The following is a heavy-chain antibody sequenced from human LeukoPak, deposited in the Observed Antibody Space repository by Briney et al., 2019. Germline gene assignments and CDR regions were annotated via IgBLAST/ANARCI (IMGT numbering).Heavy chain of an antibody. CDR1: GGSISSYY. J-gene: IGHJ5*02. D-gene: IGHD1-1*01. Sequence: SETLSLTCTVSGGSISSYYWSWIRQPAGKGLEWIGRIYTSGSTNYNPSLKSRVTMSVDTSKNQFSLKLSSVTAADTAVYYCARHEVQLERHLVWFDPWGQGTLVTVSS. V-gene: IGHV4-4*07. CDR3: ARHEVQLERHLVWFDP. CDR2: IYTSGST.